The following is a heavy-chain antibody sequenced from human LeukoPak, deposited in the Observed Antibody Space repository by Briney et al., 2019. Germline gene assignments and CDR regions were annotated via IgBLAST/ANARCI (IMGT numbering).Heavy chain of an antibody. CDR1: GFTFSNAW. CDR2: IKSKTDGGTT. Sequence: PGGSLRLSCAASGFTFSNAWMSWVRQAPGKGLEWVGRIKSKTDGGTTDYAAPVKGRFTISRDDSKNTLYLQMNSLKTEDTAVYYCTTYSFDFPLSPGHYFDYWGQGTLVTVSS. CDR3: TTYSFDFPLSPGHYFDY. D-gene: IGHD3-3*01. V-gene: IGHV3-15*01. J-gene: IGHJ4*02.